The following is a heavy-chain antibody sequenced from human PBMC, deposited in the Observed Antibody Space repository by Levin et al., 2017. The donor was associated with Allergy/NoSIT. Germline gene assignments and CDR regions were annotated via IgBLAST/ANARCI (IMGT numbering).Heavy chain of an antibody. D-gene: IGHD4-17*01. Sequence: PGGSLRLSCAASGFTFSSYGMHWVRQAPGKGLEWVAVISYDGSNKYYADSVKGRFTISRDNSKNTLYLQMNSLRAEDTAVYYCAKDRNDYGDSPPDYWGQGTLVTVSS. V-gene: IGHV3-30*18. CDR2: ISYDGSNK. CDR1: GFTFSSYG. J-gene: IGHJ4*02. CDR3: AKDRNDYGDSPPDY.